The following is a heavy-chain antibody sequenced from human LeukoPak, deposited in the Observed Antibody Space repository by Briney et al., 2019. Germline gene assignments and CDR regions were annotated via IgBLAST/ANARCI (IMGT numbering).Heavy chain of an antibody. J-gene: IGHJ6*02. D-gene: IGHD5-18*01. V-gene: IGHV3-30*18. CDR2: ISYDGSNK. CDR1: GFTFSSYG. Sequence: GGSLRLSCAASGFTFSSYGMHWVRQAPGKGLEWVAVISYDGSNKYYADSVKGRFTISRDNSKNTLYLQMNSLRAEDTAVYYCAKQRGTAMVTGGYYYYGMDVWGQGTTVTVSS. CDR3: AKQRGTAMVTGGYYYYGMDV.